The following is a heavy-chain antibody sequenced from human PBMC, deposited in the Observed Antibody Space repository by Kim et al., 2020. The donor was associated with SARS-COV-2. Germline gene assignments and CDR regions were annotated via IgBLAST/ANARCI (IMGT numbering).Heavy chain of an antibody. Sequence: KGRFTISRDNAKNSLYLQMNSLRAEDTAVYYCAREMYYDILTGYSPGMDVWGQGTTVTVSS. V-gene: IGHV3-11*06. D-gene: IGHD3-9*01. J-gene: IGHJ6*02. CDR3: AREMYYDILTGYSPGMDV.